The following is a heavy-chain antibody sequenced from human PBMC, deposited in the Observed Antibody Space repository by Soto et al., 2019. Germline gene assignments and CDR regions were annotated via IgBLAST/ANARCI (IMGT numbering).Heavy chain of an antibody. D-gene: IGHD3-3*01. Sequence: PSETLSLTCTVSGGSISSSSYYWGWIRQPPGKGLEWIGSIYYSGSTYYNPSLKSRVTISVDTSKNQFSLKLSSVTAADTAVYYCARARITIFGVVIYLDYWGQGTLVTVSS. CDR2: IYYSGST. CDR3: ARARITIFGVVIYLDY. J-gene: IGHJ4*02. V-gene: IGHV4-39*01. CDR1: GGSISSSSYY.